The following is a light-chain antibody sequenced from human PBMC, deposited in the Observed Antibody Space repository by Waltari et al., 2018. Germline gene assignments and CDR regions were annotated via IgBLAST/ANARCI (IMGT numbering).Light chain of an antibody. J-gene: IGKJ2*03. CDR3: QQYYSAPYS. CDR2: WAS. V-gene: IGKV4-1*01. Sequence: DIVMTQSPDSLAVSLGERATINCRSSQSVLYSSNNKNYLVWYQQKQGQPPKVLIYWASTRESGVPDRFSSSGSGTDFTLTISSLQAEDVAVCYCQQYYSAPYSFGQGTKLEIK. CDR1: QSVLYSSNNKNY.